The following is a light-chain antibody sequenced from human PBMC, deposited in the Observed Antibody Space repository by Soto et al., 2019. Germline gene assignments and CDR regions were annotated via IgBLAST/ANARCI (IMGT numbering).Light chain of an antibody. CDR1: QSVSSNY. CDR2: GAS. V-gene: IGKV3-20*01. J-gene: IGKJ4*01. CDR3: QQYGSSPLT. Sequence: EIVLAQSPGTLSLSPGERATLSCRASQSVSSNYLAWYQQKPGQAPRLLIYGASSRATGIPDRFSGSGSGTDFTLTISILEPEDFAVYYCQQYGSSPLTFGGGTKVDIK.